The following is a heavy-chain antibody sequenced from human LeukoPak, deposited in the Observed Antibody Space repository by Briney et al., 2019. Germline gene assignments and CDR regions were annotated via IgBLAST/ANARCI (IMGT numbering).Heavy chain of an antibody. Sequence: PGGFLRLSCAASGYTFTSYAMHWVRQALGQRLEWMGWINAGNGNTKYSQKFQGRVTITRDTSASTAYMELSSLRSEDTAVYYCARGVDIVVVPAAMYYWGQGTLVTVSS. CDR2: INAGNGNT. D-gene: IGHD2-2*03. CDR3: ARGVDIVVVPAAMYY. J-gene: IGHJ4*02. CDR1: GYTFTSYA. V-gene: IGHV1-3*01.